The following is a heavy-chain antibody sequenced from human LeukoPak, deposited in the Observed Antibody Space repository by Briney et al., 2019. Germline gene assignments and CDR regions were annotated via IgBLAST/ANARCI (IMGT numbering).Heavy chain of an antibody. D-gene: IGHD6-19*01. V-gene: IGHV3-30*18. CDR1: GFTFSSYG. CDR2: ISYDGSNK. Sequence: GGSLRLSCAASGFTFSSYGMHWVRRAPGKGLEWVAVISYDGSNKYYADSVKGRFTISRDNSKNTLYLQMNSLRAEDTAVYYCAKEDSSGWYGYWGQGTLVTVSS. CDR3: AKEDSSGWYGY. J-gene: IGHJ4*02.